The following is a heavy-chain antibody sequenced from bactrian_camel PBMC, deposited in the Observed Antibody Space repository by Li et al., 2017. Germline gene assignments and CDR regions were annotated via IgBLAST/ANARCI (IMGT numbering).Heavy chain of an antibody. CDR3: AAEWAPQYDHCSGSWSPATLRNAL. CDR2: ISTDGSI. V-gene: IGHV3S55*01. CDR1: GFTFDVPD. Sequence: HVQLVESGGVSVQAGATLRLSCTASGFTFDVPDMGWYRQAPGKECELVSSISTDGSIYYLSSVKGRFTISQNDAKNTLYLQMNSLRADDTAMYYCAAEWAPQYDHCSGSWSPATLRNALWGQG. D-gene: IGHD3*01. J-gene: IGHJ2*01.